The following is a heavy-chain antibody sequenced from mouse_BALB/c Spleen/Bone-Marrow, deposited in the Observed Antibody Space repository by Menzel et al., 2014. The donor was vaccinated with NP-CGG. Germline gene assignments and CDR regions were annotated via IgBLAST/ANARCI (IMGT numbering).Heavy chain of an antibody. D-gene: IGHD1-1*01. Sequence: EVQLQQSGAELAKPGASVKLSCTASGFNIXDTYMHWVKQRPEQGLEWIGRIDPANGNTNYDPRFQGKATITADTSSNTAYLQLSSLTSEDTAVYYCARYGGRYYAMDYWGQGTSVTVSS. CDR2: IDPANGNT. J-gene: IGHJ4*01. CDR3: ARYGGRYYAMDY. CDR1: GFNIXDTY. V-gene: IGHV14-3*02.